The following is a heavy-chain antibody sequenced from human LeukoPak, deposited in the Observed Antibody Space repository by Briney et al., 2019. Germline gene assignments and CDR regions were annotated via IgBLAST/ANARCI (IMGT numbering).Heavy chain of an antibody. CDR2: ISGSGGST. D-gene: IGHD5-18*01. V-gene: IGHV3-23*01. CDR3: AKGREWIQLWPSSFDI. J-gene: IGHJ3*02. Sequence: PGGSLRLSCAASGFTFSTYAMTWVRQAPGKGLEWVSAISGSGGSTYYADSVKGRFTISRDNSKNTLYLKMNSLRADDTALYYCAKGREWIQLWPSSFDIWGQGTMVTVSS. CDR1: GFTFSTYA.